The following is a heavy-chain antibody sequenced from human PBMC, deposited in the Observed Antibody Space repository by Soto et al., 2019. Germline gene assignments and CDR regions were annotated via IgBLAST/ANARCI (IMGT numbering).Heavy chain of an antibody. J-gene: IGHJ3*02. CDR3: ARNNQAGAFDI. V-gene: IGHV5-51*01. CDR2: IYPGDSDT. D-gene: IGHD1-20*01. Sequence: PGGSLESSCKGSGDNFSSSRSGSVRQMPGKGLEWMGIIYPGDSDTRYSPSFQGQVTISADKSISTAYLQWSSLKASDTAMYYCARNNQAGAFDIWGQGTMVTVSS. CDR1: GDNFSSSR.